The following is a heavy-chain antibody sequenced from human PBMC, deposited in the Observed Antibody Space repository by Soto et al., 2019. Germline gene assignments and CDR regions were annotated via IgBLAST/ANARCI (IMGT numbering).Heavy chain of an antibody. V-gene: IGHV4-34*01. CDR1: GGSIRGYY. J-gene: IGHJ6*03. CDR2: VTDSGIT. CDR3: ARCHGTVPSYLYYYMDV. D-gene: IGHD4-4*01. Sequence: QVQLPQWGAGLLKPSETLSLSCAVYGGSIRGYYWTWVRQPPGKGLEWLGEVTDSGITNYKPSLKNRVSLSGDKSSDQCSLKLTSVSAADTAVYYCARCHGTVPSYLYYYMDVWGKGATVTVSS.